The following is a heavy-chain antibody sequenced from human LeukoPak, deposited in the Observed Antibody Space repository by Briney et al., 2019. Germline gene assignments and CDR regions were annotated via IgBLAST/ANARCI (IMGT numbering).Heavy chain of an antibody. CDR1: GYSFTSYW. CDR3: VRDGYNRFNYYFDY. V-gene: IGHV5-51*01. Sequence: GESLKISCKGSGYSFTSYWIGWERQIPGKGLEWMGIIYPGDSDTRYSPSFRGQVTISADKSIKIAYLQWSSLKASDTAMYYCVRDGYNRFNYYFDYWGQGTQVTVSS. J-gene: IGHJ4*02. CDR2: IYPGDSDT. D-gene: IGHD5-24*01.